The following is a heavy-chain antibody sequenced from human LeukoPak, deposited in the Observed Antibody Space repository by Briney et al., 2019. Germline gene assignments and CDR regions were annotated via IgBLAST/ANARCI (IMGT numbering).Heavy chain of an antibody. CDR1: GFTCSDYA. J-gene: IGHJ4*02. V-gene: IGHV3-23*01. Sequence: GGSLRLSCAASGFTCSDYAMNWVRQAPEKGLERVSRISGTSASTSYTDSVKGRFTISRDNSKNTLYLQMNSLKIEDTAIYYCAKIKDRMVPDRPIDFWGQGTLVTVSS. CDR3: AKIKDRMVPDRPIDF. D-gene: IGHD3-10*01. CDR2: ISGTSAST.